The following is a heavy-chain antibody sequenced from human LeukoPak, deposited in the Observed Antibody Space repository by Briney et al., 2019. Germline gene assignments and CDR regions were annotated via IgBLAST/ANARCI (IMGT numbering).Heavy chain of an antibody. CDR1: GGSISSYY. Sequence: PETLSLTCTVSGGSISSYYWSWIRQPPGKGLEWIGYIYYSGSTNYNPSLKSRVTISVDTSKNQFSLKLSSVTAADTAVYYCARDDAMSYDAFDIWGQGAMVTVSS. J-gene: IGHJ3*02. V-gene: IGHV4-59*01. D-gene: IGHD1-26*01. CDR2: IYYSGST. CDR3: ARDDAMSYDAFDI.